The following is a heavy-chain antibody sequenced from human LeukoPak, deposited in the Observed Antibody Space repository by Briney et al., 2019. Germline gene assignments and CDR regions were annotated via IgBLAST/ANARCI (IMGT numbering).Heavy chain of an antibody. V-gene: IGHV3-7*04. CDR3: ARDSPAGTSWRSEPTFDY. CDR1: GFSFRSFW. Sequence: PGGSLKLSCAASGFSFRSFWMSWVRQAPGKGLEWVADIKEEGRTTYYVDSVKGRFTISRDNAKNTPYLQMNSLRAEDTAVYYCARDSPAGTSWRSEPTFDYWGQGTLVTVTS. J-gene: IGHJ4*02. D-gene: IGHD2-2*01. CDR2: IKEEGRTT.